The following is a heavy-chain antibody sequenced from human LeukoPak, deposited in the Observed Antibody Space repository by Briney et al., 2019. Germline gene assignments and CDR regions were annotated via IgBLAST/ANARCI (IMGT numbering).Heavy chain of an antibody. CDR1: GFTFSSYS. V-gene: IGHV4-34*01. CDR3: ARHVSAVAFYFDY. CDR2: INHSGST. J-gene: IGHJ4*02. Sequence: GSLRLSCAASGFTFSSYSMSWVRHAPGKGLEGIGEINHSGSTNYNPSLKSRVTISVGTSKNQFSLKLSPVTAADTAVYYCARHVSAVAFYFDYWGQGTLVTVSS. D-gene: IGHD6-19*01.